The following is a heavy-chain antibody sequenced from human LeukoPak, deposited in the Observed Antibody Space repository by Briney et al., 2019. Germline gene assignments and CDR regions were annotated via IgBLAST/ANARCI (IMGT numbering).Heavy chain of an antibody. CDR3: ARLDSIHLITY. D-gene: IGHD3-16*01. V-gene: IGHV4-39*01. Sequence: PSETLSLTCTVSGGSISSSSYYWGWLRQPPGKGLEWIGTIYYSSSTYYNPSLKSRVTISVDTSKNQFSLKLSSVTAADTAVYYCARLDSIHLITYWGQGTLVTVSS. CDR1: GGSISSSSYY. CDR2: IYYSSST. J-gene: IGHJ4*02.